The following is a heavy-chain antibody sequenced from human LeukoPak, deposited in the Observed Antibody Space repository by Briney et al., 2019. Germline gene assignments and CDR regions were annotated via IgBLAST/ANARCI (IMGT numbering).Heavy chain of an antibody. J-gene: IGHJ4*02. V-gene: IGHV3-23*01. Sequence: GGSLRLSCAASGFTVSSNYMSWVRQAPGKGLEWVSAISGSGGSTYYADSVKGRFTISRDNSKNTLYLQMNSLRAEDTAVYYCAKSLRRGYSYGTIDYWGQGTLVTVSS. CDR1: GFTVSSNY. CDR2: ISGSGGST. D-gene: IGHD5-18*01. CDR3: AKSLRRGYSYGTIDY.